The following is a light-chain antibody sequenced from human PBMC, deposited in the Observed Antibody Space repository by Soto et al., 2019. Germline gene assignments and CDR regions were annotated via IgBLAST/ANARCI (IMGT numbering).Light chain of an antibody. Sequence: DLVMTQTPLSLSVTPGQPDSISCKSHQRLLHPDGQTYLYWYLQKSGQPPLLLIYDVSNRNSGVPDRFSGSGSGTDFTLKISRVEAEDVGVYYCMKSIQVPYTFGQGTKLEIK. J-gene: IGKJ2*01. V-gene: IGKV2D-29*01. CDR1: QRLLHPDGQTY. CDR2: DVS. CDR3: MKSIQVPYT.